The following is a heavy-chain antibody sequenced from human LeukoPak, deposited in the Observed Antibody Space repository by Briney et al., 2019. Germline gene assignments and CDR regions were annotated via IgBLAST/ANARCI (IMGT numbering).Heavy chain of an antibody. J-gene: IGHJ3*02. D-gene: IGHD3-10*01. CDR1: GFTFSRYG. V-gene: IGHV3-30*18. CDR3: GKNLGLVGELTWCFDI. CDR2: ISYDGSNK. Sequence: PGGSLRLSCAASGFTFSRYGMHWVRQAPGKGLEWVAVISYDGSNKYYADSVKGRFTISRDNSKNTLYLQMNSLRAEDTAVYYCGKNLGLVGELTWCFDILGQGTMVTVSS.